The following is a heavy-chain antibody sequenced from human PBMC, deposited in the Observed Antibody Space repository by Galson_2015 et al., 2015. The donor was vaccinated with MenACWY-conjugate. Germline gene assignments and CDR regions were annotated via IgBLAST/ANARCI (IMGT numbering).Heavy chain of an antibody. CDR1: EFTFSTYW. J-gene: IGHJ4*02. V-gene: IGHV3-74*01. D-gene: IGHD1-26*01. Sequence: LRLSCAASEFTFSTYWMHWVRQAPGKGLVWVSRINSDGRSTSYADSVKGRFTISRDNAKNTLYLQMNSLRAEDTAVYYCARLGGNYRTTSHFDYWGQGTLVTVSS. CDR3: ARLGGNYRTTSHFDY. CDR2: INSDGRST.